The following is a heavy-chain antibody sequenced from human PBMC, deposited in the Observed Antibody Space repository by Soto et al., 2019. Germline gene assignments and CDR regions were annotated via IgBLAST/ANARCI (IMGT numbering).Heavy chain of an antibody. CDR1: GGSISSYY. Sequence: SETLSLTCTVSGGSISSYYWSWIRQPPGKGLEWIGYIYYSGSTNYNPSLKSRVTISVDTSKNQFSLKLSSVTAADTAVYYCARHRSYYYGSGSYFFSVANWFDPWGQGTLVTVSS. J-gene: IGHJ5*02. CDR3: ARHRSYYYGSGSYFFSVANWFDP. D-gene: IGHD3-10*01. CDR2: IYYSGST. V-gene: IGHV4-59*08.